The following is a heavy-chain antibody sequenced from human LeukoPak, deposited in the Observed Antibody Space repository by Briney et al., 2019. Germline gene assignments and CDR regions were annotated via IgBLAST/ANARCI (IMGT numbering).Heavy chain of an antibody. V-gene: IGHV3-7*01. D-gene: IGHD3-3*01. Sequence: PGGSLRLSCAASGFTFSSYWMSWVRQAPGKGLEWVANIKQDGSEKYYVDSVKGRFTISRDNAKNSLYLQMNSLRAEDTAVYYCARDHPDFWSGYHNFDYWGQGTLVTVSS. CDR1: GFTFSSYW. CDR3: ARDHPDFWSGYHNFDY. CDR2: IKQDGSEK. J-gene: IGHJ4*02.